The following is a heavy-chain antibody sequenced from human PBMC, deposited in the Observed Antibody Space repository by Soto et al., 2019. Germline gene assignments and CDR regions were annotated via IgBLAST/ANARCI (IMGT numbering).Heavy chain of an antibody. J-gene: IGHJ6*02. D-gene: IGHD3-3*01. CDR3: ARGAKDPVYYDFWSGYYPPNYYYGMDV. V-gene: IGHV1-2*04. CDR2: INPNSGGT. CDR1: GYTFTGYY. Sequence: QVQLVQSGAEVKKPWASVKVSCKASGYTFTGYYMHWVRQAPGQGLEWMGWINPNSGGTNYAQKFQGWVTMTRDTSISTAFLGLIRLRFNDTAVYYCARGAKDPVYYDFWSGYYPPNYYYGMDVWGQGTTVTVSS.